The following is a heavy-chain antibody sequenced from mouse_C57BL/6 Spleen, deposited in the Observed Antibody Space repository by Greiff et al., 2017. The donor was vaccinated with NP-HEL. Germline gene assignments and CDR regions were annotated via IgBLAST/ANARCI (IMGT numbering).Heavy chain of an antibody. J-gene: IGHJ4*01. V-gene: IGHV1-82*01. CDR1: GYAFSSSW. CDR3: ARSRLRRYHAMDY. D-gene: IGHD2-4*01. CDR2: IYPGDGDT. Sequence: VQLQQSGPELVKPGASVKISCKASGYAFSSSWMNWVKQRPGKGLEWIGRIYPGDGDTNYNGKFKGKATLTADKSSSTAYMQLISLTSEDSAVYFCARSRLRRYHAMDYWGQGTSVTVSS.